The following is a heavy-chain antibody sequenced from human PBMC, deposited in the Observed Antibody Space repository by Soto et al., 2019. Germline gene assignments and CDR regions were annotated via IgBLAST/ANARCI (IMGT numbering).Heavy chain of an antibody. J-gene: IGHJ3*02. Sequence: GASVKVSCKASGYTFTSYYMHWVRQAPGQGLEWMGIINPSGGSTSYAQKFQGRVTMTRDTSTSTVYMELSSLRSEDTAVYYCARTRADYYGPGNAFDIWGQGTMVTLSS. CDR1: GYTFTSYY. CDR3: ARTRADYYGPGNAFDI. CDR2: INPSGGST. D-gene: IGHD3-10*01. V-gene: IGHV1-46*01.